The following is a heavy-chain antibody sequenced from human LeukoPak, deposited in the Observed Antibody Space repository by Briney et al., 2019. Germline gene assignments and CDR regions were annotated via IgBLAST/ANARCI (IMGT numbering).Heavy chain of an antibody. D-gene: IGHD7-27*01. CDR2: ICYSGST. J-gene: IGHJ4*02. CDR1: GGSISSSSYY. CDR3: ARQILTGIDY. V-gene: IGHV4-39*01. Sequence: LSETLSLTCTVSGGSISSSSYYWGWIRQPPGKGLEWIGSICYSGSTYYNPSLKSRVTISVDTSKNQFPLKLSSVTAADTAVYYCARQILTGIDYWGQGTLVTVSS.